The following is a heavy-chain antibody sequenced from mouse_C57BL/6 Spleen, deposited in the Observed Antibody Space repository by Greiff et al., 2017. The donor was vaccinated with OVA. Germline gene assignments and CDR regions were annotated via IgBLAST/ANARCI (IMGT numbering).Heavy chain of an antibody. V-gene: IGHV1-22*01. CDR2: INPNNGGT. CDR3: AGSSRGGYYFDY. CDR1: GYTFTDYN. J-gene: IGHJ2*01. D-gene: IGHD1-1*01. Sequence: VQLQQSGPELVKPGASVKMSCKASGYTFTDYNMHWVKQSHGKSLEWIGYINPNNGGTSYNQKFKGKATLTVNKSSSTAYMELRSLTSEDSAVYYCAGSSRGGYYFDYWGQGTTLTVSS.